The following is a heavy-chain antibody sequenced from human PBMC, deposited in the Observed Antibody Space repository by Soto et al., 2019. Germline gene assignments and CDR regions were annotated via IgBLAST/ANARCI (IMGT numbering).Heavy chain of an antibody. D-gene: IGHD2-2*01. J-gene: IGHJ6*02. CDR3: ARGRMTLAIGYCSSTSCAGRHYYYYYGMDV. CDR1: GGSFSGYY. Sequence: SETLSLTCAVYGGSFSGYYWSWIRQPPGKGLEWIGEINHSGSTNYNPSLKSRVTISVDTSKNQFSLKLSSVTAADTAVYYCARGRMTLAIGYCSSTSCAGRHYYYYYGMDVWGQGTTVTVSS. CDR2: INHSGST. V-gene: IGHV4-34*01.